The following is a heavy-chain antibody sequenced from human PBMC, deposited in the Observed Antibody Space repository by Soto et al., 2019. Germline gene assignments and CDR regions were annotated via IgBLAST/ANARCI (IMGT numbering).Heavy chain of an antibody. Sequence: EVQLVESGGGLVKPGGSLRLSCAASGFTFSSYSMNWVRQAPGKGLEWVSSISSSSSYIYYADSVKGRFTISRDNAKNSLYLQMNSLRAEDTAVYYCARAPSERFLEWLLSYYYYGMDVWGQGITVTVSS. D-gene: IGHD3-3*01. J-gene: IGHJ6*02. CDR1: GFTFSSYS. CDR2: ISSSSSYI. V-gene: IGHV3-21*01. CDR3: ARAPSERFLEWLLSYYYYGMDV.